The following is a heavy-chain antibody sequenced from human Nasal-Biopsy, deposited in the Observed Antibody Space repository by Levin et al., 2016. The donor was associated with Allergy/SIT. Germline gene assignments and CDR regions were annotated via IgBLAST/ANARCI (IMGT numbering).Heavy chain of an antibody. CDR3: ARGVGSSWFLD. D-gene: IGHD6-13*01. CDR1: GYTFTSYT. Sequence: ASVKVSCKTSGYTFTSYTIHWVRQAPGQSLEWMGWINGGSGNTKCSQKFQDRVTFSRDTSAKTAYMDLSSLRSEDTAVYYCARGVGSSWFLDWGQGALVTVSS. J-gene: IGHJ4*02. V-gene: IGHV1-3*01. CDR2: INGGSGNT.